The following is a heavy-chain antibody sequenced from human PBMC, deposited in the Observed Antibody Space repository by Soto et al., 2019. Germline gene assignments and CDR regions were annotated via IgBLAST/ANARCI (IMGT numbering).Heavy chain of an antibody. CDR2: IIPIFGTA. CDR1: GGTFSSYA. CDR3: ARARMSDSSGYPGCFDY. Sequence: SVKVSCKASGGTFSSYAISWVRQAPGQGLEWMGGIIPIFGTANYAQKFQGRVTITADESTSTAYMELSSLRSEDTAVYYCARARMSDSSGYPGCFDYWGQGTLVTVSS. V-gene: IGHV1-69*13. D-gene: IGHD3-22*01. J-gene: IGHJ4*02.